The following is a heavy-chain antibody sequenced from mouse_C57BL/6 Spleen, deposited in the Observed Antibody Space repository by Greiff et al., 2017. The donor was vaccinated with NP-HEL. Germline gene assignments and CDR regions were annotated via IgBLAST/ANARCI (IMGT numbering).Heavy chain of an antibody. CDR2: ISSGSSTI. V-gene: IGHV5-17*01. Sequence: EVQGVESGGGLVKPGGSLKLSCAASGFTFSDYGMHWVRQAPEKGLEWVAYISSGSSTIYYADTVKGRFTISRDNAKNTLFLQMTSLRSEDTAMYYCARGRLRLFAYWGQGTLVTVSA. D-gene: IGHD2-4*01. CDR3: ARGRLRLFAY. J-gene: IGHJ3*01. CDR1: GFTFSDYG.